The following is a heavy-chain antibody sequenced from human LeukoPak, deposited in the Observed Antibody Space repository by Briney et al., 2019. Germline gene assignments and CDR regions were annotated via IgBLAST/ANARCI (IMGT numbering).Heavy chain of an antibody. Sequence: GGSLRLSCAASGFTFSSYWMNWARQAPGKGLEWVASINHNGNVNYYVDSVKGRFTISRDNAKNSLYLQMSNLRAEDTAVYFCARGGGLDVWGQGATITVSS. CDR2: INHNGNVN. V-gene: IGHV3-7*03. J-gene: IGHJ6*02. CDR3: ARGGGLDV. CDR1: GFTFSSYW. D-gene: IGHD3-16*01.